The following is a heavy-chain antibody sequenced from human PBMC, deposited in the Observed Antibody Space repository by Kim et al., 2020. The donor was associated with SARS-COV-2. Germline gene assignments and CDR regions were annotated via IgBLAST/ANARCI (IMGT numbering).Heavy chain of an antibody. V-gene: IGHV3-53*01. J-gene: IGHJ3*01. D-gene: IGHD1-26*01. Sequence: GGSLRLSCAVAGFSVTYNYMSWVRRAPGKGLELVSVIYSDGTTYYPDSVKGRFTISRHLSKNTLYLQMNSLRVDDTAVYYCARAEGEDDPFDVWGQGTLV. CDR3: ARAEGEDDPFDV. CDR2: IYSDGTT. CDR1: GFSVTYNY.